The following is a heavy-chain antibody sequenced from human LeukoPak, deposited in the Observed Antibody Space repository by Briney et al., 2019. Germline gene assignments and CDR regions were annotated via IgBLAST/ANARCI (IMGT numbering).Heavy chain of an antibody. CDR3: ARDLVGYYYDSSGKGDRY. D-gene: IGHD3-22*01. CDR1: GFTFSSYS. V-gene: IGHV3-48*04. CDR2: ISSSSSTI. Sequence: GGSLRLSCAASGFTFSSYSMNWVRQAPGQGLEWVSYISSSSSTIYYADSVKGRFTISRDNAKNSLYLQMNSLRAEDTAVYYCARDLVGYYYDSSGKGDRYWGQGTLVTVSS. J-gene: IGHJ4*02.